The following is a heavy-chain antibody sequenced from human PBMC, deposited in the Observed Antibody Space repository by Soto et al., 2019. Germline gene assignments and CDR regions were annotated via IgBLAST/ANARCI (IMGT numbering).Heavy chain of an antibody. CDR2: ISHSGRA. CDR3: ARGRSFRLVGVLLDA. D-gene: IGHD3-16*02. Sequence: SETLSLTCGVSGFSIQTSYFWGWIRQPPGKGLEWIGLISHSGRAISHPSFASRATISLDPTNNAFSLTLKSVTAADTAVYYCARGRSFRLVGVLLDACGQGTLVTVTS. J-gene: IGHJ5*02. V-gene: IGHV4-38-2*01. CDR1: GFSIQTSYF.